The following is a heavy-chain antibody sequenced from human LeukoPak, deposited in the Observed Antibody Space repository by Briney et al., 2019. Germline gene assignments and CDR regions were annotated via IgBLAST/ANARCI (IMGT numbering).Heavy chain of an antibody. CDR1: GFTFSSYA. CDR2: ISSSSSYI. V-gene: IGHV3-21*01. J-gene: IGHJ4*02. D-gene: IGHD3-10*01. CDR3: ARILLWFGERSDY. Sequence: GGSLRLSCAASGFTFSSYAMSWVRQAPGKGLEWVSSISSSSSYIYYADSVKGRFTISRDNAKNSLYLQMNSLRAEDTAVYYCARILLWFGERSDYWGQGTLVTVSS.